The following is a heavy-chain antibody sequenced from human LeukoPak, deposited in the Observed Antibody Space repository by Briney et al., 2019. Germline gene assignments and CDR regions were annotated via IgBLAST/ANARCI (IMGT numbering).Heavy chain of an antibody. CDR3: ARDDFWSGYYYFDY. CDR2: ISSSSSTI. J-gene: IGHJ4*02. V-gene: IGHV3-48*01. D-gene: IGHD3-3*01. CDR1: GFTFSSYG. Sequence: GGSLRLSCAASGFTFSSYGMHWVRQAPGKGLEWVSYISSSSSTIYYADSVKGRFTISRDNAKNSLYLQMNSLRAEDTAVYYCARDDFWSGYYYFDYWGQGTLVTVSS.